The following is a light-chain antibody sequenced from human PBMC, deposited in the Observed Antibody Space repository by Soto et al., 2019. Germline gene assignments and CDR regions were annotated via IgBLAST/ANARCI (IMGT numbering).Light chain of an antibody. CDR3: QQRSDWPWT. J-gene: IGKJ1*01. CDR1: QSINTY. V-gene: IGKV3-11*01. Sequence: EIVLTQSPGTLSLSPGEGATLCCRASQSINTYLAWYQQKPGQAPRLLIYDASTRATGIPDRFSGSGSGTDFSLTISSLEPEDFAVYYCQQRSDWPWTFGQGTKVDI. CDR2: DAS.